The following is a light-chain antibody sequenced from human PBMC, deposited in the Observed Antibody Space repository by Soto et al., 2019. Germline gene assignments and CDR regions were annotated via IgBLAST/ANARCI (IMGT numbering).Light chain of an antibody. CDR1: QTVTNHY. CDR3: QQFSRYPLT. CDR2: DAS. V-gene: IGKV3-20*01. J-gene: IGKJ4*01. Sequence: VLTQSPSTLSCSPGERATLSCRDSQTVTNHYLAWYPLTASQSPRLLICDASSRATRIPDRFSGGGSGTDFTLTISRLEPEDFAVYYCQQFSRYPLTLGGGSEVDIK.